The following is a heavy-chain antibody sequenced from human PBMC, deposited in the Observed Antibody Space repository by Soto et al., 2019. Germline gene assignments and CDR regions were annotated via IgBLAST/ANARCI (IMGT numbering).Heavy chain of an antibody. V-gene: IGHV3-30*18. J-gene: IGHJ5*02. CDR1: GFTFSSYG. D-gene: IGHD1-1*01. CDR2: ISYDGSNK. Sequence: PGGSLRLSCAASGFTFSSYGMHWVRQAPGKGLEWVAVISYDGSNKYYADSVKGRFTISRDNSKNTLYLQMNSLRAEDTAVYYCAKVRAASLDNWFDPWGQGTLVTVSS. CDR3: AKVRAASLDNWFDP.